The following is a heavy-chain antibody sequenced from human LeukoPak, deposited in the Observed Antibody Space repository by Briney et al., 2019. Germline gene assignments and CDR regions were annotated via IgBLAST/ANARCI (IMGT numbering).Heavy chain of an antibody. Sequence: GGSLRPSCAASGFTFSSYGMHWVRQAPGKGLEWVAVIWYDGSNKYYADSVKGRFTISRDNSKNTLYLQMNSLRAEDTAVYYCARDGYSSGSDYWGQGTLVTVSS. CDR1: GFTFSSYG. V-gene: IGHV3-33*01. D-gene: IGHD6-19*01. CDR2: IWYDGSNK. J-gene: IGHJ4*02. CDR3: ARDGYSSGSDY.